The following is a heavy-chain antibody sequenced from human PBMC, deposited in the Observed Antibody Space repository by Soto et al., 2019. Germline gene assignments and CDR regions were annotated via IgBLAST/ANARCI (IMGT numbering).Heavy chain of an antibody. CDR3: ARGKRYTNDY. J-gene: IGHJ4*02. Sequence: QVQLVQSGAEVKKPGASVKVSCKASGYTFSNYDINWVRQATGQGLEWMEWMSPNSGRTGHAQKFQGRVTMTRNTSSSTAYMELSSLRSEDTAVYYCARGKRYTNDYWGQGTLVTVSS. D-gene: IGHD2-2*02. V-gene: IGHV1-8*01. CDR1: GYTFSNYD. CDR2: MSPNSGRT.